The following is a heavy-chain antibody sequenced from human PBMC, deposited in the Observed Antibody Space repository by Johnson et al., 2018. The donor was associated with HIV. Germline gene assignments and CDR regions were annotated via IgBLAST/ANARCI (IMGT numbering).Heavy chain of an antibody. CDR3: AKDMVVRENGAFDI. J-gene: IGHJ3*02. D-gene: IGHD3-10*01. Sequence: VQLVESGGGLVQPGGSLRLSCAASGFTFSSYWMHWVRQAPGKGLEWVSGISWNSGSIGYADSVQGRFTISRDNAKNSLYLQMNSLRAEDTALYYCAKDMVVRENGAFDIWGQGTMVTVSS. V-gene: IGHV3-9*01. CDR2: ISWNSGSI. CDR1: GFTFSSYW.